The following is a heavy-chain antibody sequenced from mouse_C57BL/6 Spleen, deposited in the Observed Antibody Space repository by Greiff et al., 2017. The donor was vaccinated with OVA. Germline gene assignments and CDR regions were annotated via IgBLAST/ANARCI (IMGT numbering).Heavy chain of an antibody. CDR1: GFSLTSYG. CDR3: ASQDSSGYVGAY. J-gene: IGHJ3*01. Sequence: VQLKESGPGLVAPSQSLSITCTVSGFSLTSYGVDWVRQSPGKGLEWLGVIWGVGSTNYNSALKSRLSISKDNSKRQFFLKMNSLQTDDTAMYYCASQDSSGYVGAYWGQGTLVTVSA. V-gene: IGHV2-6*01. D-gene: IGHD3-2*02. CDR2: IWGVGST.